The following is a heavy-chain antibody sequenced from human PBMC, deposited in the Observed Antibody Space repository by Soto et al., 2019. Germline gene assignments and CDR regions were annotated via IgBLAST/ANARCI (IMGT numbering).Heavy chain of an antibody. V-gene: IGHV3-21*01. J-gene: IGHJ6*03. CDR1: GVTFSSYS. D-gene: IGHD6-13*01. CDR3: ARDHSSSWKNYYYYYMDV. Sequence: EVQLVESGGGLVKPAGSLRLSCAASGVTFSSYSIKWVHQARGNPRESVSTISSSSSYIPYADSVKGRFTISRDNAKNSLYLQMNSLRAEDTAVYYCARDHSSSWKNYYYYYMDVWGKGTTVTVSS. CDR2: ISSSSSYI.